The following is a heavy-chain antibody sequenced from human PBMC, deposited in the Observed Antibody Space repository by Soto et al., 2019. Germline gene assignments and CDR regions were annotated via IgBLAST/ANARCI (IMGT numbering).Heavy chain of an antibody. D-gene: IGHD6-13*01. V-gene: IGHV3-30-3*01. CDR3: ARDVRSSRVKYYFDY. CDR2: ISYDGSNK. J-gene: IGHJ4*02. CDR1: GFTFSSYA. Sequence: QVQLVESGGGVVQPGRSLRLSCAASGFTFSSYAMHWVRQAPGKGLEWVAVISYDGSNKYYADSVKGRFTISRDNSKNTRDLQMNSLRAEDTAVYYGARDVRSSRVKYYFDYWGQGTLVTVSS.